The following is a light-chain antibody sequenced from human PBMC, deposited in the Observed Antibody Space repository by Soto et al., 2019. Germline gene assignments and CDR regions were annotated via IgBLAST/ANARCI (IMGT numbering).Light chain of an antibody. J-gene: IGKJ1*01. CDR1: QSVNDW. Sequence: DIQMTQSTSTLSASVGDIVTITCRASQSVNDWLAWYHQKPGKAPNLLIYKASNLESGVTSRFSGSGSGTECTRTISSLQPDDFAAYYCQKYNSYSWTFGQGTKVEIK. V-gene: IGKV1-5*03. CDR3: QKYNSYSWT. CDR2: KAS.